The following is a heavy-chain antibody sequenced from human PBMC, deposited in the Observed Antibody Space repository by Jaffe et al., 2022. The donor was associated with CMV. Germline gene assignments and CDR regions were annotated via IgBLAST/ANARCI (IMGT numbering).Heavy chain of an antibody. CDR1: GFSFSSYG. D-gene: IGHD6-19*01. Sequence: EVQVVESGGGLVQPGGSLRLSCAASGFSFSSYGMNWVRQAPGKGLEWVAHIKQDGSEKYYVDSVKGRFTISRDNAKNSLYLQMNSLRVEDTAVYYCARQAAGWINGIAVAGFDYWDQGTLVTVSS. V-gene: IGHV3-7*03. J-gene: IGHJ4*02. CDR2: IKQDGSEK. CDR3: ARQAAGWINGIAVAGFDY.